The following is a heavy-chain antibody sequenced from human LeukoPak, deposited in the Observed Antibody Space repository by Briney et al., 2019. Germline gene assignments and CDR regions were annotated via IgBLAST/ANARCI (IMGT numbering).Heavy chain of an antibody. D-gene: IGHD3-3*01. CDR1: GGTFSSYA. CDR3: ARDAHYDFWSGPDY. CDR2: IIPILGIA. Sequence: SVKVSCMASGGTFSSYAISWVRQAPGQGLEWMGRIIPILGIANYAQKFQGRVTITADKSTSTAYMELSSLRSEDTAVYYCARDAHYDFWSGPDYWGQGTLVTVSS. V-gene: IGHV1-69*04. J-gene: IGHJ4*02.